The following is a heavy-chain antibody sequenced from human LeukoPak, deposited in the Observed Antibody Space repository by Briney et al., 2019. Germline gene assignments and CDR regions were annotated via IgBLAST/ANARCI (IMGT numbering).Heavy chain of an antibody. Sequence: PGGSLRLSCAASGFTFSSCAMSWVRQAPGKGLEWVSAISGSGGSTYYADSVKGRFTLSRDNSKNTLSLQMSSLRGEDTAVYYCASDPRPQTGTPYFDYWGQGTLVTVSS. CDR2: ISGSGGST. CDR1: GFTFSSCA. CDR3: ASDPRPQTGTPYFDY. D-gene: IGHD1-1*01. J-gene: IGHJ4*02. V-gene: IGHV3-23*01.